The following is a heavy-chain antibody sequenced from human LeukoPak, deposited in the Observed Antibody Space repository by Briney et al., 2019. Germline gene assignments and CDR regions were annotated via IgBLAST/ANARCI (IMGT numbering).Heavy chain of an antibody. D-gene: IGHD2-15*01. CDR2: IYYSGST. CDR1: GGSISSGDYY. Sequence: SQTLSLTCTVSGGSISSGDYYWSWIRQPPGKGLEWIGYIYYSGSTYYNPSLKSRVTISVDTSKNQFSLKLSSVTAADTAVYYCARRTPHYYYYGMDVWGQGTTVIVS. CDR3: ARRTPHYYYYGMDV. V-gene: IGHV4-30-4*01. J-gene: IGHJ6*02.